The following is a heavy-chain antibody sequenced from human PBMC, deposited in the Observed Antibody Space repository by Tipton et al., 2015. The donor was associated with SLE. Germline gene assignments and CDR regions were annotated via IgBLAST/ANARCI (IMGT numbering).Heavy chain of an antibody. V-gene: IGHV4-4*08. D-gene: IGHD3-10*01. CDR1: GGSISSYY. CDR2: IYTSGST. CDR3: VRGYGSGSYYNGFDP. Sequence: TLSLTCTVSGGSISSYYWSWIRQPPGKGLEWIGYIYTSGSTNYNPSLKSRVTISVDTSKNQFSLKLSSVTAADTAVYYCVRGYGSGSYYNGFDPWGQGTLVTVSA. J-gene: IGHJ5*02.